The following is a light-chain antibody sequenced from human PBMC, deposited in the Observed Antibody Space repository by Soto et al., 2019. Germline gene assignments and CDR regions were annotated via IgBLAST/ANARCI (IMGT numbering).Light chain of an antibody. J-gene: IGLJ2*01. Sequence: QLVLTQSPSASASLGASVKLTCTLSSGHISYAIAWHQQQPEKGPRYLMKLNSDGSHSKGDGIPDRFSGSSSGAERYLTISSLQSEDEADYYCQTWVSGIQVFGGGTKVTVL. CDR2: LNSDGSH. CDR1: SGHISYA. V-gene: IGLV4-69*01. CDR3: QTWVSGIQV.